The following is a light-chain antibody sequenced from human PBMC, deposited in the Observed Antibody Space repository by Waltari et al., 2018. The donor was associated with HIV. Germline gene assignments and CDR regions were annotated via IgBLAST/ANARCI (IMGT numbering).Light chain of an antibody. Sequence: EIVLTQSPATLSLSPGERATLSCRASESISRYLAWYQQKPGQAPRLLISDSSNRAPGIPARFSGSGSGTDFTLTISYLEPEDFAVYYCQQRTNWPPWSFGQVTKVEIK. CDR1: ESISRY. CDR3: QQRTNWPPWS. CDR2: DSS. V-gene: IGKV3-11*01. J-gene: IGKJ1*01.